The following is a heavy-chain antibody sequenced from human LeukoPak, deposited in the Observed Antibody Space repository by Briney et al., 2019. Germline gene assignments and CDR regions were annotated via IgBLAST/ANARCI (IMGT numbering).Heavy chain of an antibody. Sequence: PGGSLRLSCGASGFTFSSYAMSWVRQAPGKGLEWVSYISSSGSTIYYADSVKGRFTISRDNAKNSLYLQMNSLRAEDTAVYYCAREQMASFDYWGQGTLVTVSS. D-gene: IGHD5-24*01. CDR3: AREQMASFDY. CDR2: ISSSGSTI. CDR1: GFTFSSYA. J-gene: IGHJ4*02. V-gene: IGHV3-48*03.